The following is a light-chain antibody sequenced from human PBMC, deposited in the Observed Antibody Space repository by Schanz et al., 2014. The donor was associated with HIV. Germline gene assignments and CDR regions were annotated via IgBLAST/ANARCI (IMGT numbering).Light chain of an antibody. V-gene: IGLV1-40*01. CDR1: GSNIGAGYD. CDR3: QSFDRSLSGSV. Sequence: QSMLTQPPSVSGAPGQRVTISCTGSGSNIGAGYDVNWYQQAPGTAPKLLIYGNTNRPSGVPDRFSGSRSGTSASLAITGLQAEDEADYFCQSFDRSLSGSVFGGGTKLTVL. CDR2: GNT. J-gene: IGLJ3*02.